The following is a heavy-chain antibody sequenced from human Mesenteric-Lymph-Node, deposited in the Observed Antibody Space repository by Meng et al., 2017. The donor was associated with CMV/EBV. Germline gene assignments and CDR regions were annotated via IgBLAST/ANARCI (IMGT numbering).Heavy chain of an antibody. CDR1: GFTFDDYG. CDR2: INWNSDNR. Sequence: SLKISCAASGFTFDDYGMHWVRQAPGKGLEWVSGINWNSDNRGYADSVKGRFTISRDNAKNSLYLQMNSLRAEDTALYYCARSPVLLPPAASDAFDVWGQGTLVTVSS. V-gene: IGHV3-9*01. D-gene: IGHD2-2*01. J-gene: IGHJ3*01. CDR3: ARSPVLLPPAASDAFDV.